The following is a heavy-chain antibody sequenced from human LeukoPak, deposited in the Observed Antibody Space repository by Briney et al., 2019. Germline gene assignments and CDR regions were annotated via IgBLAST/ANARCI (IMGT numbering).Heavy chain of an antibody. D-gene: IGHD4-23*01. CDR3: TWVSESGNSDY. Sequence: PGRSLRLSCAASGFNFTGYGIHWVRQVPGKGLDWVAVIWYDGKNKHYADSVKGRFTISRDTSKNTVYLQMNSLRAEDTAVYYCTWVSESGNSDYWGQGTLVTVSS. CDR2: IWYDGKNK. J-gene: IGHJ4*02. CDR1: GFNFTGYG. V-gene: IGHV3-33*01.